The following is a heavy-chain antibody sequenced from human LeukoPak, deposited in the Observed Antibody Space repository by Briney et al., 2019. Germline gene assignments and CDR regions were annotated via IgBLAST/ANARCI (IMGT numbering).Heavy chain of an antibody. D-gene: IGHD3-9*01. CDR1: GYTFTGYY. CDR2: SNPGGT. Sequence: ASVKVSCKASGYTFTGYYIQWVRQAPGQGLEWMGWSNPGGTNYAQKFQGRVTMTRDTSISTAYMELSRLRSDDTAVYYCARPYYDILTGYLDPTYYFDYWGQGTLVTVSS. V-gene: IGHV1-2*02. J-gene: IGHJ4*02. CDR3: ARPYYDILTGYLDPTYYFDY.